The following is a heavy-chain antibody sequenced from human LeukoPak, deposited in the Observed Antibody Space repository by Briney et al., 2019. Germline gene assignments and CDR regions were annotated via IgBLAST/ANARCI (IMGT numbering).Heavy chain of an antibody. Sequence: GGSLRLSRAASGFTISTYGMSWVRQAPGKGLEWVSSISGGTTYYADSVKGRFTISRDNSKNTVSLQMNSLRAEDTAVYYCAKSVYHSGNYWGQGTLVTVSS. CDR1: GFTISTYG. CDR3: AKSVYHSGNY. D-gene: IGHD3-10*01. J-gene: IGHJ4*02. CDR2: ISGGTT. V-gene: IGHV3-23*01.